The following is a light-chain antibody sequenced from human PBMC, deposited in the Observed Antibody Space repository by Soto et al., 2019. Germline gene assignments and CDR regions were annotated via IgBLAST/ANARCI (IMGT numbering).Light chain of an antibody. Sequence: DIQMTQSPSSLSTSVGDRVTITCQASQDITNYLNWYQQKPGKAPKLLIYAASNLETGVPSRFSGSGSGTDFTFTISSLQPEDIATYYCQQYHDPSLTFGGGTKVEIK. CDR3: QQYHDPSLT. J-gene: IGKJ4*01. V-gene: IGKV1-33*01. CDR1: QDITNY. CDR2: AAS.